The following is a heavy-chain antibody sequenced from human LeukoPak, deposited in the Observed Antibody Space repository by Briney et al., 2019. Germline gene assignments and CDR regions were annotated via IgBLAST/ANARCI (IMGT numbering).Heavy chain of an antibody. Sequence: GGSLRLSCAASGFTFSSYEMTWVRQAPGKGLEWVSYISSSGSTIYYADSVKGRFTISRDNSKNTLYLQMNSLRAEDTAVYYCAKGYSSGWLGFDYWGQGTLVTVSS. D-gene: IGHD6-19*01. J-gene: IGHJ4*02. V-gene: IGHV3-48*03. CDR2: ISSSGSTI. CDR1: GFTFSSYE. CDR3: AKGYSSGWLGFDY.